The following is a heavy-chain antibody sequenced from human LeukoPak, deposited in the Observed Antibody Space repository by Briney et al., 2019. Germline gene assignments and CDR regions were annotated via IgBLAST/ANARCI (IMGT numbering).Heavy chain of an antibody. CDR2: ISGSGGST. Sequence: GGSLRLSCAASGFTFSSYAMSWVRQAPGKGLEWVSAISGSGGSTYYADSVKGRFTISRDNAKNSLYLQMNSLRAEDTAVYYCARAVHQYCSSTSRYGGYYFDYWGQGTLVTVSS. V-gene: IGHV3-23*01. CDR3: ARAVHQYCSSTSRYGGYYFDY. J-gene: IGHJ4*02. CDR1: GFTFSSYA. D-gene: IGHD2-2*01.